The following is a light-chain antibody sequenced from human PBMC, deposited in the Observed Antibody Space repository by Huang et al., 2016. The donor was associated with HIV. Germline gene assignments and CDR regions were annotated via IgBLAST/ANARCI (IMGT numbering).Light chain of an antibody. CDR2: AAS. V-gene: IGKV1-39*01. J-gene: IGKJ2*01. Sequence: DIQMTQSPSSLSASICDRVTMSCRASQTVDMYLNWYQQTPGSAPKLLIYAASNLQSDVPSRFSGTGSGTNFTLTISSLQPEDFVIYFCQQTYNVPRTFGQGTALEIK. CDR3: QQTYNVPRT. CDR1: QTVDMY.